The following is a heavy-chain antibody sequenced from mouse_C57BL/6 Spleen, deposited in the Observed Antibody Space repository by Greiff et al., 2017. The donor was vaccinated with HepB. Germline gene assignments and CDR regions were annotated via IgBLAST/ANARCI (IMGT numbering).Heavy chain of an antibody. CDR1: GYTFTDYE. CDR2: IDPETGGT. V-gene: IGHV1-15*01. Sequence: VQLQQSGAELVRPGASVTLSCKASGYTFTDYEMHWVKQTPVHGLEWIGAIDPETGGTAYNQKFKGKAILTADNSSSTAYMELRSLTSEDSADYYCSLLHYCGSSYYFDDWGQGTTLTVSS. CDR3: SLLHYCGSSYYFDD. D-gene: IGHD1-1*01. J-gene: IGHJ2*01.